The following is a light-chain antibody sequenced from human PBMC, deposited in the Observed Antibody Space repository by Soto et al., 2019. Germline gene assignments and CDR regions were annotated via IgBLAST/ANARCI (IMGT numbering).Light chain of an antibody. CDR2: AAS. J-gene: IGKJ3*01. Sequence: DIHMTQSPSSLSASVGDRVTITCRASQSISSYLNWYQQKPGKAPKLLIYAASSLQSRVPARFSGSGSGTDFPLTISSLQPEDFATYYCQQSYSTPRTFGPGTKVDIK. V-gene: IGKV1-39*01. CDR1: QSISSY. CDR3: QQSYSTPRT.